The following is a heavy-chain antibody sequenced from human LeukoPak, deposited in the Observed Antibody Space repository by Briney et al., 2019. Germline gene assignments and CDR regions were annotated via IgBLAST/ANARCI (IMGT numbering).Heavy chain of an antibody. CDR2: IRYDGSNK. Sequence: GGSLRLSCVASGFTFSSYDMHWVRQASGKGLEWVAFIRYDGSNKYYADSVKGRFTISRDNSKNTLYLQMNSLRAEDTAVYYCAKGSLGFAQHWGQGTLVTVSS. CDR1: GFTFSSYD. D-gene: IGHD3-10*01. J-gene: IGHJ1*01. CDR3: AKGSLGFAQH. V-gene: IGHV3-30*02.